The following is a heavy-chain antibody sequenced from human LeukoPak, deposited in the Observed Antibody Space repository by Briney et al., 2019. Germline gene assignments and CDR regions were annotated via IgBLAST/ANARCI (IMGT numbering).Heavy chain of an antibody. Sequence: SETLSLTCTVSGGSISHYYRSWIRQSPGKGLEWIRYIYYSGTTNYNPSLKSRVTISVDTSRNQFSLQLRSVTAADTAVYYCAREDPQTTVPEGMDVWGQGTTVIVSS. CDR3: AREDPQTTVPEGMDV. V-gene: IGHV4-59*01. D-gene: IGHD4-17*01. CDR1: GGSISHYY. J-gene: IGHJ6*02. CDR2: IYYSGTT.